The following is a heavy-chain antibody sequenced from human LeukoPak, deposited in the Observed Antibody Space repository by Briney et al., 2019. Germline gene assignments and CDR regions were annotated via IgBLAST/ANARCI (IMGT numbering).Heavy chain of an antibody. CDR1: GFTFSSYA. CDR2: ISGSGGST. V-gene: IGHV3-23*01. J-gene: IGHJ4*02. D-gene: IGHD3-9*01. Sequence: GGSLRLSCAASGFTFSSYAMSWVRQAPGKGLEWVSAISGSGGSTYYADSVKGRFTISRDNSKNTLYLQMNSLRAEDTAVYYCARTGDILTGYSPSLGYFDYWGQGTLVTVSS. CDR3: ARTGDILTGYSPSLGYFDY.